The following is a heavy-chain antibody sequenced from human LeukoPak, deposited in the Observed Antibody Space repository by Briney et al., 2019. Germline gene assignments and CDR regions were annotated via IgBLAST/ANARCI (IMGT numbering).Heavy chain of an antibody. CDR1: GFTFSSYA. CDR2: ISYDGSNK. D-gene: IGHD4-17*01. Sequence: GGSLRLSCAASGFTFSSYAMHWVRQAPGKGLEWVAVISYDGSNKYYADSVKGRFTISRDNSKNTLYLQMSSLRAEDTAVYYCARDPRRGYGDYHFDYWGQGTLVTVSS. CDR3: ARDPRRGYGDYHFDY. J-gene: IGHJ4*02. V-gene: IGHV3-30-3*01.